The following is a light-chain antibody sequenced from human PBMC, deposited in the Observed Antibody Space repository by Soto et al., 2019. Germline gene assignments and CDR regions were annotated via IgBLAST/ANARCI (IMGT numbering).Light chain of an antibody. V-gene: IGLV1-47*01. Sequence: QSVLTQPPSASGTPGQRVTISCSGSSSNIGSNYVYWYQQLPGTAPKLLIYRNDQRPSGVPDRFSGSKSGTSASLAISGLRSEDEGDYYCAAWDYSLFGSVLFGGGTQLTVL. J-gene: IGLJ2*01. CDR3: AAWDYSLFGSVL. CDR2: RND. CDR1: SSNIGSNY.